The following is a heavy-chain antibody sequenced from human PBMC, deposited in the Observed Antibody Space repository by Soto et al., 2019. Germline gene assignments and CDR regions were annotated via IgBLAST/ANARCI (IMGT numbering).Heavy chain of an antibody. D-gene: IGHD2-2*01. J-gene: IGHJ5*02. CDR1: GDSISSTSYY. CDR3: ARRRFYAGNWFEP. CDR2: IYYSGTT. Sequence: QLQLQESGPGLVKPSETLSLTCTVSGDSISSTSYYWGWIRQPPGKGLEWIGIIYYSGTTYYNPSLKSRLTISVDTSNNQFSLELSSVTAADTAVDYCARRRFYAGNWFEPWGQGTLVPVSS. V-gene: IGHV4-39*01.